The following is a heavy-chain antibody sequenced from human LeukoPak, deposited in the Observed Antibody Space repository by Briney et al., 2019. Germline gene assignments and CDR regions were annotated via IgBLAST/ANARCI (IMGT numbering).Heavy chain of an antibody. D-gene: IGHD4-11*01. CDR3: ARGGGTVDQ. J-gene: IGHJ4*02. CDR1: GFTFTNYW. V-gene: IGHV3-7*01. Sequence: PGGSLRLSCAASGFTFTNYWMSWVRQAPGKGLEWVGNINQDGSDPYYVDSAKGRFTISRDNAKNSLYLQMNSLRAEDTAVYYCARGGGTVDQWGQGTLVTVSP. CDR2: INQDGSDP.